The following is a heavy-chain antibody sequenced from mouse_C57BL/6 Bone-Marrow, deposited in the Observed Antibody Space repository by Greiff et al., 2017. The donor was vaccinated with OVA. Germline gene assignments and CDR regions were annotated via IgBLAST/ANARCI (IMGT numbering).Heavy chain of an antibody. Sequence: QVQLKESGPGLVQPSQSLSITCTVSGFSLTSYGVHWVRQSPGKGLEWLGVIWRGGSTDYNAAFMSRLSITKDNSKSQVFFKMNSLQADDTAIYSCAKTGPYYYAMDYWGQGTSVTVSS. CDR1: GFSLTSYG. J-gene: IGHJ4*01. V-gene: IGHV2-5*01. CDR3: AKTGPYYYAMDY. CDR2: IWRGGST.